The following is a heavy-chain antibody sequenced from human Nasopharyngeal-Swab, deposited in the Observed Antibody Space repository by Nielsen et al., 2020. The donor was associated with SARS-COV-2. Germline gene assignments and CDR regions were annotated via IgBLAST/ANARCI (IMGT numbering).Heavy chain of an antibody. Sequence: SVPVSCKASGDTFTKYTFSWVRQAPGLGLEWMGGVIPMSRTANYAQKFQGRVTITADESTSTAYMELSSLRSEDTAVYYCARSHGYYFDSSNFHPGDWGQGTLVTVSS. CDR1: GDTFTKYT. J-gene: IGHJ1*01. CDR3: ARSHGYYFDSSNFHPGD. D-gene: IGHD3-22*01. V-gene: IGHV1-69*13. CDR2: VIPMSRTA.